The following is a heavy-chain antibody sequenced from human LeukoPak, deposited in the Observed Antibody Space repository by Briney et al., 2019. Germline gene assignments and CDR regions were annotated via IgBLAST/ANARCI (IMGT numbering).Heavy chain of an antibody. CDR3: AKSVVVGRVFPGLEY. D-gene: IGHD2-21*01. Sequence: GGSLRLSCAASGFTFSSYAMSWVRQAPGKGLEWVSGISSSGSNTYHADYVKGRFTISRDNSKNTLYLQMNSLRAEDTAVYYCAKSVVVGRVFPGLEYWGQGTLVTVSS. V-gene: IGHV3-23*01. CDR2: ISSSGSNT. CDR1: GFTFSSYA. J-gene: IGHJ4*02.